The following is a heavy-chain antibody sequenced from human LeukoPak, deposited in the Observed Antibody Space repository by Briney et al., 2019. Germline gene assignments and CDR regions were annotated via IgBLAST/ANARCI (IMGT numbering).Heavy chain of an antibody. V-gene: IGHV3-64*01. CDR1: GFTFTSYS. J-gene: IGHJ6*03. CDR3: ARVATSNIYHYFDYVDV. D-gene: IGHD2/OR15-2a*01. Sequence: PGGSLRLSCAASGFTFTSYSMHWVRQAPGKGLEYISAISNNGDNTFYANSVRGRFTISRDNSKNTLFLQMDSLRAEDTAVYFCARVATSNIYHYFDYVDVWGKETTVIVSS. CDR2: ISNNGDNT.